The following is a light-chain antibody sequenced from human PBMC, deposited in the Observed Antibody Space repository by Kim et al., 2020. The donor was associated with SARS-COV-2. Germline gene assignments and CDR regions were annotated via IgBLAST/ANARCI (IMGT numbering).Light chain of an antibody. V-gene: IGKV1-6*01. J-gene: IGKJ4*01. CDR1: KGMRND. Sequence: ASVGDRVTSTCRARKGMRNDLGWYQQKPRKAPKLLIYAASSLQSGVPSRCSGSGSGTDFTLTISSLQPEDFATYYCLQDYNYPLTFGGGTKVDIK. CDR3: LQDYNYPLT. CDR2: AAS.